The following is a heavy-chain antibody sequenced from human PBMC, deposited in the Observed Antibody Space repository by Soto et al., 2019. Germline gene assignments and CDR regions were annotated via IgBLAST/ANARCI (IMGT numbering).Heavy chain of an antibody. Sequence: EVQLVESGGGWVQPGGTLRLSCAASGFTLSSYNMNWVRQAPGKGLEWVSYISGSSDTIYYADSVKGRFTISRDNAKNSLYLQMDSLRDEDTAVYYCARDHGGSTWFVGIYYYFGVDVWGQGTTFTVSS. D-gene: IGHD6-13*01. J-gene: IGHJ6*02. CDR2: ISGSSDTI. CDR1: GFTLSSYN. CDR3: ARDHGGSTWFVGIYYYFGVDV. V-gene: IGHV3-48*02.